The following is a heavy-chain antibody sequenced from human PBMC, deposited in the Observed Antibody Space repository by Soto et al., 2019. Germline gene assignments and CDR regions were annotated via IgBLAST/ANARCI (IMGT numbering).Heavy chain of an antibody. CDR2: FDPEYGKT. J-gene: IGHJ4*02. D-gene: IGHD2-21*02. Sequence: ASVKVSCKASGYTLTELSMHWARQAPGKGLEWMGGFDPEYGKTIYAQKFQGRVTMTRDTSASTAYMELSSLRSEDTAVYYCARSIVVVTALDYWGQGTLVTVSS. CDR1: GYTLTELS. CDR3: ARSIVVVTALDY. V-gene: IGHV1-24*01.